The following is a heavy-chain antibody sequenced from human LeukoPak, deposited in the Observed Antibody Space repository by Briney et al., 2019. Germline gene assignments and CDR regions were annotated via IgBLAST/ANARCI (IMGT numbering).Heavy chain of an antibody. V-gene: IGHV1-69*04. CDR3: ARGGSMIDDGMDV. D-gene: IGHD3-22*01. J-gene: IGHJ6*02. CDR1: GGTFSSYA. Sequence: ASVKVSCKASGGTFSSYAISWVRQAPGQGLEWMGRIIPILGIANYAQKFQGRVTITADKSTSTAYMELSSLRSEDTAAYYCARGGSMIDDGMDVWGQGTTVTVSS. CDR2: IIPILGIA.